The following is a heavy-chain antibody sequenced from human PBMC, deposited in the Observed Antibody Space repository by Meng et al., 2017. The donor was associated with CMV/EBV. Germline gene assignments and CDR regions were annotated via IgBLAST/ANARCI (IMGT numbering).Heavy chain of an antibody. V-gene: IGHV1-69*12. D-gene: IGHD5-24*01. Sequence: VQLVQSGAEVKKPGSWVKVSCKAVGGTFSSDAISWVRQAPGQGLEWMGGIIPIFGTANYAQKFQGRVTITADESTSTAYMELSSLRSEDTAVYYCARMPRDGYNYIDYWGQGTLVTVSS. CDR3: ARMPRDGYNYIDY. CDR2: IIPIFGTA. CDR1: GGTFSSDA. J-gene: IGHJ4*02.